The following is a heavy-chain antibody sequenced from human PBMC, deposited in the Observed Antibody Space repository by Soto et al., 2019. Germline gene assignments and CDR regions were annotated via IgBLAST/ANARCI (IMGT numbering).Heavy chain of an antibody. Sequence: EVQLLESGGGLVQPGGSLRLSCATSGFSFSNYGMNWVRQAPGKGLEWVSGITKTGRSTFIADSVRGRFTISRDNLKNIMYLQMNSLRVDDTAVYYCKWGQGTMVTVTS. V-gene: IGHV3-23*01. CDR1: GFSFSNYG. CDR2: ITKTGRST. CDR3: K. J-gene: IGHJ3*01.